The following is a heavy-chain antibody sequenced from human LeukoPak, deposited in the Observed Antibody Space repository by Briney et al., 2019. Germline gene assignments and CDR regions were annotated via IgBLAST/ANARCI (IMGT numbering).Heavy chain of an antibody. CDR2: IKQDGSEK. V-gene: IGHV3-7*01. D-gene: IGHD3-10*01. J-gene: IGHJ4*02. Sequence: GGCLRLSCAASGFTFSSYWMSWVRQAPGKGLEWVANIKQDGSEKYYVDSVKGRFTISRDNAKNSLYLQMNSLRAEDTAVYYCARDVYYGSGSSTVDYWGQGTLVTVSS. CDR3: ARDVYYGSGSSTVDY. CDR1: GFTFSSYW.